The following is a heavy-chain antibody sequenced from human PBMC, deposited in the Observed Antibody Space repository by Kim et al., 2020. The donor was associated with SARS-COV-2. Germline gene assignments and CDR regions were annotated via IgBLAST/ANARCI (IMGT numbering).Heavy chain of an antibody. D-gene: IGHD2-2*01. Sequence: SQTLSLTCAISGDSVSSNSAAWNWIRQSPSRGLEWLGRTYYRSKWHNDYAVSVKSRITINPDTSKNQFSLQLNSVTPEDTAVYYCSRDGKVVPAARNAFDIWGQGTMVTVSS. CDR1: GDSVSSNSAA. V-gene: IGHV6-1*01. J-gene: IGHJ3*02. CDR3: SRDGKVVPAARNAFDI. CDR2: TYYRSKWHN.